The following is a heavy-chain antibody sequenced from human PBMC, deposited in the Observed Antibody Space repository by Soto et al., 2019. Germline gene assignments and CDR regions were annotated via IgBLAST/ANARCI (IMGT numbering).Heavy chain of an antibody. CDR1: GASITDYS. J-gene: IGHJ5*02. CDR2: IFSSGST. V-gene: IGHV4-4*07. CDR3: ARDQGVVVTADNWFDP. Sequence: ESLSPTCAVSGASITDYSWVGIRQPSGKGLEWIGRIFSSGSTNYNPSLKGRITMSLDTSKNQFSLKLNSATATDTAVYFCARDQGVVVTADNWFDPWGQGILVTV. D-gene: IGHD2-21*02.